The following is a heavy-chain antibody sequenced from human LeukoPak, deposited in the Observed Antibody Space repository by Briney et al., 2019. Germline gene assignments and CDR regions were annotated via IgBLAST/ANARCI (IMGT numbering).Heavy chain of an antibody. CDR3: ARVFCSGGSCSFDY. D-gene: IGHD2-15*01. CDR1: GFTFSSYE. Sequence: GGSLRLSCAASGFTFSSYEMNWVRQAPGKGLEWVSYISSSGSTIYYADSVKGRFTISIDNAKTSLYMPMHSLRAEDTAVYYCARVFCSGGSCSFDYWGQGTLVTVSS. J-gene: IGHJ4*02. CDR2: ISSSGSTI. V-gene: IGHV3-48*03.